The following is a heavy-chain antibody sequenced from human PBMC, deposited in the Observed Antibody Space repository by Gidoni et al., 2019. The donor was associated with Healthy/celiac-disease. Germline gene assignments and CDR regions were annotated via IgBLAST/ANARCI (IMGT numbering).Heavy chain of an antibody. CDR1: GFTFSSYS. Sequence: EVQLVESGGGLVQPGGSLRLSCAASGFTFSSYSMNWVRQGPGKGLEWVSYISSSSSTIYYADSVKGRFTISRDNAKNSLYLQMNSLRDEDTAVYYCARALSLRVVTAIPYWGQGTLVTVSS. D-gene: IGHD2-21*02. V-gene: IGHV3-48*02. CDR2: ISSSSSTI. J-gene: IGHJ4*02. CDR3: ARALSLRVVTAIPY.